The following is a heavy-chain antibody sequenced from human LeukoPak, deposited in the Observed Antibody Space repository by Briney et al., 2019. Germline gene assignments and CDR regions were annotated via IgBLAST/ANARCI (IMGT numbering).Heavy chain of an antibody. CDR1: GFTFSSYE. CDR3: ARDLDCGYSYGFDY. J-gene: IGHJ4*02. V-gene: IGHV3-48*03. D-gene: IGHD5-18*01. CDR2: ISSSGSTI. Sequence: GGSLRLSCAASGFTFSSYEMNWVRQAPGKGLEWVSYISSSGSTIYYADSVKGRFTISRDNAKNSLYLQMNSLRAEDTAVYYCARDLDCGYSYGFDYWGQGTLVTVSS.